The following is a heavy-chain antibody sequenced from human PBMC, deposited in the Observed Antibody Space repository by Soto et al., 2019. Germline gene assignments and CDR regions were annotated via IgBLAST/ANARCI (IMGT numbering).Heavy chain of an antibody. CDR3: ARDVILAWRHALSNC. V-gene: IGHV3-48*02. CDR1: GFTFSSFG. Sequence: EVQLVESGGGLVQPGGSLRLSCAASGFTFSSFGMNWVRQAPGKGLEWISYISGSDSTIYYADSVKGRFTISRDNAKNSQSLQMNRLRDEDTDVYYCARDVILAWRHALSNCWGQGTLVTVSS. J-gene: IGHJ4*02. CDR2: ISGSDSTI. D-gene: IGHD3-3*02.